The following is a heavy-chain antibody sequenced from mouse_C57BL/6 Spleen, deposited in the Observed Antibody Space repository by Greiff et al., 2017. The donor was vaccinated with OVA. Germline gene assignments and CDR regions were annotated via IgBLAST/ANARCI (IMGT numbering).Heavy chain of an antibody. D-gene: IGHD1-1*01. J-gene: IGHJ2*01. CDR1: GFNIKDYY. CDR3: TPGTTVVASDYFDY. V-gene: IGHV14-1*01. Sequence: VQLQQSGAELVRPGASVKLSCTASGFNIKDYYMHWVKQRPEQGLEWIGRIDPEDGDTEYAPKFQGKATMTADTSSNTAYLQLSSLTSEDTAVYYCTPGTTVVASDYFDYWGQGTTLTVSS. CDR2: IDPEDGDT.